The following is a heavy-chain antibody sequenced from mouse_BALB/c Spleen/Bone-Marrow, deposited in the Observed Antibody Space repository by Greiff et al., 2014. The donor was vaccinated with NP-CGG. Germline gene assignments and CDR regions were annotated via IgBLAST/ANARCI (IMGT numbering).Heavy chain of an antibody. D-gene: IGHD1-2*01. V-gene: IGHV2-9*02. J-gene: IGHJ4*01. CDR3: ARITTATGAMDY. CDR1: GFSLTNYG. CDR2: IWADGST. Sequence: VQLVESGPGLVAPSQSLSITCIVSGFSLTNYGVHWVRQPPGKGLEWLGVIWADGSTNYNSALMSRLSISKDNSKSQVFFKMNSLQTDDTAMYYCARITTATGAMDYWGQGTSVTVSS.